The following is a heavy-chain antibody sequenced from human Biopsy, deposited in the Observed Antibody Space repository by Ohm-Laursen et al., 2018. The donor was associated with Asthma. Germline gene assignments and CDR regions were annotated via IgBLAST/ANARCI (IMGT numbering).Heavy chain of an antibody. Sequence: SVKVSCKASGYNFISYAIHWVRQAPGQRLEWMGWINTNTGNPTYAPDFTGRFVFSLDTSVSTAYLQINSLEAEDTAVYYCARAMGIKKAMFRPWGQGTLVTVSS. CDR3: ARAMGIKKAMFRP. V-gene: IGHV7-4-1*02. CDR1: GYNFISYA. D-gene: IGHD3-10*02. CDR2: INTNTGNP. J-gene: IGHJ5*02.